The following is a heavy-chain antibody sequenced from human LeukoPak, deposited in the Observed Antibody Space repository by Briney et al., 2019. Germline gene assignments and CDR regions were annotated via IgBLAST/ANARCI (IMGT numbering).Heavy chain of an antibody. D-gene: IGHD1-26*01. CDR3: ARIVGAVIYYFDY. CDR2: ISGSGGST. Sequence: PGGSLRLSCAASGFTFSSYAMSWVRQAPGKGLEWVSAISGSGGSTYYADSVKGRFTISRDYAKNSLYLQMNSLRAEDTAVYYRARIVGAVIYYFDYWGQGTLVTVSS. J-gene: IGHJ4*02. CDR1: GFTFSSYA. V-gene: IGHV3-23*01.